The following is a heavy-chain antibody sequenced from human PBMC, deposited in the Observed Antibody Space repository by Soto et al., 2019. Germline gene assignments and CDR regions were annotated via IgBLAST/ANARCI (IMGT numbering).Heavy chain of an antibody. CDR1: GGSISSSSYY. Sequence: SDTLSLTCTVSGGSISSSSYYWGWIRQPPGKGLEWIGSIYYSGSTYYNPSLKSRVTISVDTSKNQFSLKLSSVTAADTAVYYCARRPFDYWGQGTLVTVSS. CDR3: ARRPFDY. J-gene: IGHJ4*02. V-gene: IGHV4-39*01. CDR2: IYYSGST.